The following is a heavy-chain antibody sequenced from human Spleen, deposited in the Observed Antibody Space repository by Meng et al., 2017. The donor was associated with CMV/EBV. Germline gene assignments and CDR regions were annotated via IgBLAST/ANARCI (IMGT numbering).Heavy chain of an antibody. Sequence: ASVKVSCKASGYTFTSYDINWVRQATGQVLEWMGWMNPNSGNTGYAQKFQGRVTMIRNTSISTAYMELNSLKSEDTAVYYCARDSRRGLRHIEDYWGQGTLVTVSS. CDR3: ARDSRRGLRHIEDY. CDR1: GYTFTSYD. V-gene: IGHV1-8*01. CDR2: MNPNSGNT. D-gene: IGHD5-12*01. J-gene: IGHJ4*02.